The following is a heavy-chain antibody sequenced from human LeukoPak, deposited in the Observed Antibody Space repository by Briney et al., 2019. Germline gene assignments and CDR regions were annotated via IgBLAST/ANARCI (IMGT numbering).Heavy chain of an antibody. Sequence: GGSLRLSCAASGFTFSMYTIYWVRQAPGKGLECVSYISSSGTAMDYADSVKGRFTTSRDNAKNALYLQMNNLRAEDTAVYYCARLTYSTSRTPFDYWGQGTLVTVSS. J-gene: IGHJ4*01. CDR1: GFTFSMYT. CDR2: ISSSGTAM. V-gene: IGHV3-48*01. CDR3: ARLTYSTSRTPFDY. D-gene: IGHD6-6*01.